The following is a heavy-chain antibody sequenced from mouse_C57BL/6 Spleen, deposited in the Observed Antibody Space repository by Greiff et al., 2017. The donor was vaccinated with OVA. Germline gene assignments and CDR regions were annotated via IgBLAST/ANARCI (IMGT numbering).Heavy chain of an antibody. CDR3: ARSPTAHDNYYAMDD. CDR1: GYTFTDYY. J-gene: IGHJ4*01. Sequence: VKVVESGAELVRPGASVKLSCKASGYTFTDYYINWVKQRPGQGLEWIASIYPGSGNTYYNEKFKGKATLTVDKSSSTAYMQLSSLTSEDSAVYVCARSPTAHDNYYAMDDWGKGTSVTVSS. V-gene: IGHV1-76*01. D-gene: IGHD3-2*02. CDR2: IYPGSGNT.